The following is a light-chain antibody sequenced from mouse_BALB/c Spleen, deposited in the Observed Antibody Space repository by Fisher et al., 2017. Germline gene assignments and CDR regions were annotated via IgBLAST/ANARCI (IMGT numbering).Light chain of an antibody. J-gene: IGKJ5*01. CDR3: QQWSSYPLT. Sequence: IVITQSPAIMSASPGEKVTMTCSASSSVSYMHWYQQKSSTSPKLWIYDTSNLASGVPVRFSGSGSGTSYSLTISRMEAEDAATYYCQQWSSYPLTFGAGTKLELK. V-gene: IGKV4-55*01. CDR1: SSVSY. CDR2: DTS.